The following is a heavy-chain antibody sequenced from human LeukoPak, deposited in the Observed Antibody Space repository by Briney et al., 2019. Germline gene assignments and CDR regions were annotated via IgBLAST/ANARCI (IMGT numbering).Heavy chain of an antibody. CDR2: IRYDGSNK. V-gene: IGHV3-30*02. CDR3: AKGLEDTAMATGAFDI. CDR1: GFTFSSYG. Sequence: GGSLRLSCAASGFTFSSYGMHWVRQAPGKGLEWVAFIRYDGSNKYYADSVKGRFTISRDNSKNTLYLQMNSLRAEDTAVYYCAKGLEDTAMATGAFDIWGQGTMVTVSS. J-gene: IGHJ3*02. D-gene: IGHD5-18*01.